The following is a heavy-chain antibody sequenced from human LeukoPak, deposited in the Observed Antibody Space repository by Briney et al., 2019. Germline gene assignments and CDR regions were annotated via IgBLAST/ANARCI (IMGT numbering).Heavy chain of an antibody. CDR2: RSYDGSNK. D-gene: IGHD3-22*01. CDR1: GFTVSSNY. V-gene: IGHV3-30-3*01. J-gene: IGHJ4*02. CDR3: ARGPYYYDSSGYSPQKWYYFDY. Sequence: GGSLRLSCAASGFTVSSNYMSLVRQAPGKGLEWVAVRSYDGSNKYYADSVKGRFTISRDNSKNTLYLQMNSLRAEDTAVYYCARGPYYYDSSGYSPQKWYYFDYWGQGTLVTVSS.